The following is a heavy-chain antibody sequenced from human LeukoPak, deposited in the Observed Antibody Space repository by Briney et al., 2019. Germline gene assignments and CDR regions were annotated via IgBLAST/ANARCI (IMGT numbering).Heavy chain of an antibody. CDR1: GGTFSSYA. CDR2: IIPIFGTA. J-gene: IGHJ6*02. Sequence: SVKVSCKASGGTFSSYAISWARQAPGQGLEWMGGIIPIFGTANYAQKFQGRVTITADESTSTAYMELSSLRSEDTAVYYCARPILRGYSYGLTYYYYGMDVWGQGTTVTVSS. D-gene: IGHD5-18*01. V-gene: IGHV1-69*13. CDR3: ARPILRGYSYGLTYYYYGMDV.